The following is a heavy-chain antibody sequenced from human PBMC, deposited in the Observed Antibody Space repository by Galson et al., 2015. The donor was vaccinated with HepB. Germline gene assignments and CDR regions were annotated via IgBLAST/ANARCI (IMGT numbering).Heavy chain of an antibody. J-gene: IGHJ4*02. CDR1: AFTFSDYY. CDR2: ISSSSSYT. CDR3: ARDSVGSGLFDY. V-gene: IGHV3-11*06. D-gene: IGHD2-15*01. Sequence: SLRLSCAASAFTFSDYYMSWIRQAPGKGLEWVSYISSSSSYTNYADSVKGRFTISRDNAKNSLYLQMNSLRAEDTAVYYCARDSVGSGLFDYWGQGTLVTVSS.